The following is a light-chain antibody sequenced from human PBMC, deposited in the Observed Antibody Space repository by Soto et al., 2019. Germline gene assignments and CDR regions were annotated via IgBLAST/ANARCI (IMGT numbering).Light chain of an antibody. Sequence: EIVLTQSPGTLSLSPGERATLSCRASQSVSSSYLAWYQQKPGQAPRPLIYGASSRAIGIPDRFSGSGSGTGFTLPISRLEPEDFAVYYCHQYGSSPWTFGQGTKVEI. CDR1: QSVSSSY. CDR2: GAS. J-gene: IGKJ1*01. CDR3: HQYGSSPWT. V-gene: IGKV3-20*01.